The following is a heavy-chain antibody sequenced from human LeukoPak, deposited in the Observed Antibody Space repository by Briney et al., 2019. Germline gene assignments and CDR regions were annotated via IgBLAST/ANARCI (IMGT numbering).Heavy chain of an antibody. V-gene: IGHV4-59*01. CDR2: IYYSGST. CDR1: GGSISSYY. D-gene: IGHD6-19*01. CDR3: ARDRGSGWPNYYGMDV. Sequence: SETLSLTCTVSGGSISSYYWSWIRQPPGKGLEWIGYIYYSGSTNYNPSLKSRVTISVDTSKNQFSLKLSSVTAADTAVYYCARDRGSGWPNYYGMDVWGQGTTVTVSS. J-gene: IGHJ6*02.